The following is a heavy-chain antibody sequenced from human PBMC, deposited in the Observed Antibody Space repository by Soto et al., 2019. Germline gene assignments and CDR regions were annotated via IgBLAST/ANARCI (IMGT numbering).Heavy chain of an antibody. CDR2: ISSTSSYK. J-gene: IGHJ4*02. D-gene: IGHD3-10*01. Sequence: ESGGGLVKPGGSLRLSCTTSGFNLSSYVMDWVRQAPGKRLEWVSCISSTSSYKYYADSVRGRFIISRDNAKNSVYLQLTSLSAEDTAVYYCARDPRGGRPFDSWGQGTLVTVSS. CDR3: ARDPRGGRPFDS. V-gene: IGHV3-21*01. CDR1: GFNLSSYV.